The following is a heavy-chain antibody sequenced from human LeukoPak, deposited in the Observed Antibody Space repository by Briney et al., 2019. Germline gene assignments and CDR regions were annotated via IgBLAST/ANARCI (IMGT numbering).Heavy chain of an antibody. CDR3: ARVRVVVPAAIPYDAFDI. CDR2: IIPIFGTA. V-gene: IGHV1-69*05. D-gene: IGHD2-2*02. Sequence: SVKVSCKASGGTFGSYAISWVRQAPGQGLEWMGGIIPIFGTANYAQKFQGRVTITTDESTSTAYMELSSLRSEDTAVYYCARVRVVVPAAIPYDAFDIWGQGTMVTVSS. CDR1: GGTFGSYA. J-gene: IGHJ3*02.